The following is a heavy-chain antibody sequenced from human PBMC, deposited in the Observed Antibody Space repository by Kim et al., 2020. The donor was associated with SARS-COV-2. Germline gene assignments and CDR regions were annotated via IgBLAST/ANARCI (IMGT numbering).Heavy chain of an antibody. V-gene: IGHV3-23*01. CDR2: ISGSGGST. J-gene: IGHJ4*02. Sequence: GGSLRLSCAASGFTFSSYAMSWVRQAPGKGLEWVSAISGSGGSTYYADSVKGRFTISRDNSKNTLYLQMNSLRAEDTAVYYCAKDLYCTNGVCYKDGKLTEKWIPRSPFDYWGQGTLVTVSS. D-gene: IGHD2-8*01. CDR3: AKDLYCTNGVCYKDGKLTEKWIPRSPFDY. CDR1: GFTFSSYA.